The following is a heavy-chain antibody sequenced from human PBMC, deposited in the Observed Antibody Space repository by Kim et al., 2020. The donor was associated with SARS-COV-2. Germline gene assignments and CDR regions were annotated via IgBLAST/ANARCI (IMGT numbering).Heavy chain of an antibody. J-gene: IGHJ6*02. CDR2: INPSGGST. CDR3: ARDSVVVPAAILGFSGMDV. Sequence: ASVKVSCKASGYTFTSYYMHWVRQAPGQGLEWMGIINPSGGSTSYAQKFQGRVTMTRDTSTSTVYMELRRLRSEDTHVYYCARDSVVVPAAILGFSGMDVWGQGTTVTVSS. CDR1: GYTFTSYY. D-gene: IGHD2-2*01. V-gene: IGHV1-46*01.